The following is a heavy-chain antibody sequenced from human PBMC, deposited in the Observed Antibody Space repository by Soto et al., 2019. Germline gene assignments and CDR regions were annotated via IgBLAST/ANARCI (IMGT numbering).Heavy chain of an antibody. CDR3: ARSFGWYAVDS. CDR2: LSHGGST. CDR1: GGSITSHY. Sequence: SETLSLTCTVSGGSITSHYWSWIRQPPGKGLEWIGDLSHGGSTNYNPSLKSRVTIFLDKSRNQFSLSLSFMTAADTATYYCARSFGWYAVDSWGQGILVTVSS. D-gene: IGHD6-19*01. J-gene: IGHJ4*02. V-gene: IGHV4-59*11.